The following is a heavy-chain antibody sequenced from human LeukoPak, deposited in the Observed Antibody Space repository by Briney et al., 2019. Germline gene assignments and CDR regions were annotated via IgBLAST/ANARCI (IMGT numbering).Heavy chain of an antibody. CDR2: ISNSGGST. V-gene: IGHV3-23*01. CDR3: AKKITFGGVIAKEADI. Sequence: QPGGSLRLSCAASGFTFSSYGMSWVRQAPGKGLEWVSGISNSGGSTSYADSVKGRFTISRDNSKNTLYLQMNGLRAEDTAVYYCAKKITFGGVIAKEADIWGQGTMVTVSS. CDR1: GFTFSSYG. D-gene: IGHD3-16*02. J-gene: IGHJ3*02.